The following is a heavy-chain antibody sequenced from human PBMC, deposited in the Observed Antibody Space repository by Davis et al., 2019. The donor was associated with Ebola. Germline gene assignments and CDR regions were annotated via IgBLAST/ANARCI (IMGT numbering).Heavy chain of an antibody. J-gene: IGHJ3*02. CDR2: IIPIFGTA. Sequence: SVKVSCKASGGTFSSYAISWVRQAPGQGLEWMGGIIPIFGTANYAQKFQGRVTITADESTSTAYMELRSLRSDDTAVYYCARGMGATGDDAFDIWGQGTMVTVSS. V-gene: IGHV1-69*13. CDR1: GGTFSSYA. CDR3: ARGMGATGDDAFDI. D-gene: IGHD1-26*01.